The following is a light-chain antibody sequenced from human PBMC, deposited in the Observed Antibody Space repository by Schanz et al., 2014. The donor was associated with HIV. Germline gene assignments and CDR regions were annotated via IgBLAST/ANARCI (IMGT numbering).Light chain of an antibody. Sequence: QSVLTQPASVSGSPGQSITISCTGTSSDIGGYKYLSWYQHHPGKAPKLMIYEVIKRPSGVPDRFSGSKSGNTASLTVSGLQAEDEADYYCSSYADINNLVFGGGTKLTVL. CDR3: SSYADINNLV. CDR2: EVI. CDR1: SSDIGGYKY. V-gene: IGLV2-8*01. J-gene: IGLJ2*01.